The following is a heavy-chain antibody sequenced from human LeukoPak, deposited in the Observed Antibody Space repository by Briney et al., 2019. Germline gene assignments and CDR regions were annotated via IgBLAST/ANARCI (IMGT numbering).Heavy chain of an antibody. J-gene: IGHJ6*02. V-gene: IGHV1-3*04. Sequence: ASVKVSCKPSGYTFTNYAIHWVRQAPGQGLEWMGWISTGDGDTKYSQKFQGRVTITRDTSASTAYMDLRSLRSEDTAIYYCARDRYFPTPGTNDLYYYYYGMDIWGRGTTVTVSS. CDR1: GYTFTNYA. CDR2: ISTGDGDT. D-gene: IGHD3-16*02. CDR3: ARDRYFPTPGTNDLYYYYYGMDI.